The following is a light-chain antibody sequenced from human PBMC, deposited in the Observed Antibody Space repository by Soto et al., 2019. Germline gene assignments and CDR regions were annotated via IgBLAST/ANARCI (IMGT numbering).Light chain of an antibody. CDR2: GAS. Sequence: DMVLTRSPGPGSLSLGKGRTSAGWGSRSVSSSYLAWYQQKPGQAPRLLIYGASSRATGIPDRVSGSGSGTDFTLAIRSLEPEDFAVYFCQQFGGSSRTVGQGTKVDIK. CDR3: QQFGGSSRT. V-gene: IGKV3-20*01. CDR1: RSVSSSY. J-gene: IGKJ1*01.